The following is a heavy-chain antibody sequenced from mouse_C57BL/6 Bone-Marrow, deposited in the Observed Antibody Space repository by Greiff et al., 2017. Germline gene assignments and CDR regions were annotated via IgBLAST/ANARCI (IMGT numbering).Heavy chain of an antibody. CDR1: GFNIKDYY. D-gene: IGHD2-14*01. Sequence: EVQLQQSGAELVKPGASVKLSCTASGFNIKDYYMHWVKQRTEQGLEWIGWIDPEDGATKYAPKVQGQVTISADTSSNTAYLQLSSLTSEDTAVYYCAREGYGAGYWGQGTTRTVSS. CDR3: AREGYGAGY. V-gene: IGHV14-2*01. J-gene: IGHJ2*01. CDR2: IDPEDGAT.